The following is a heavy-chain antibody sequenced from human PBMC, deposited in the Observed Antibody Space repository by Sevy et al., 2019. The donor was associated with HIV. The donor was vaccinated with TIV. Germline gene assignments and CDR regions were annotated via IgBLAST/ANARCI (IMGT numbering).Heavy chain of an antibody. D-gene: IGHD3-22*01. CDR1: GYTLNQLS. Sequence: ASVKVSCKVSGYTLNQLSMHWVRQAPGKGLEWMGSFDPEDGERFYAQKFQGRVTMNEDTSTDTAYLGLSSLRSEDTAVYYCATTKDYYESSGCPFDYWGQGTLVTVSS. CDR2: FDPEDGER. V-gene: IGHV1-24*01. J-gene: IGHJ4*02. CDR3: ATTKDYYESSGCPFDY.